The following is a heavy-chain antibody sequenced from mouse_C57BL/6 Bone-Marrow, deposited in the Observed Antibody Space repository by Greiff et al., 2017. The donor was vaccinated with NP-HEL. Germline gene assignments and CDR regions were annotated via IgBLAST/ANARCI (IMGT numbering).Heavy chain of an antibody. Sequence: QVQLQQPGAELVMPGASVKLSCKASGYTFTSYWMHWVQQRPGQGLEWIGEIDPSDSYTNYNQKFKGKSTLTVDKSSSTAYMQLSSLTSEDSAVYYCARGTTNRGAMDYWGRGTSVTVSS. D-gene: IGHD1-1*01. J-gene: IGHJ4*01. CDR3: ARGTTNRGAMDY. CDR2: IDPSDSYT. CDR1: GYTFTSYW. V-gene: IGHV1-69*01.